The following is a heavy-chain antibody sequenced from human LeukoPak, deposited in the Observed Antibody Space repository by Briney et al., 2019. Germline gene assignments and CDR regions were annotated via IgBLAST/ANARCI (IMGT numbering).Heavy chain of an antibody. J-gene: IGHJ4*02. CDR2: LYNAGTT. CDR1: GFIVSNNY. D-gene: IGHD4-17*01. Sequence: GGSLRLSCVASGFIVSNNYMSWVRQAPGKGLEWVSVLYNAGTTYYADSVKGRFTISRDNSKNTLYLQMNSLRAEDTAVYYCARDKYGDYVIDYWGQGTLVTVSS. CDR3: ARDKYGDYVIDY. V-gene: IGHV3-53*01.